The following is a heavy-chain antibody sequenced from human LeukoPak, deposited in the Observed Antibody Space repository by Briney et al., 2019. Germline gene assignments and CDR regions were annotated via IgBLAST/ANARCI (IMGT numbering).Heavy chain of an antibody. V-gene: IGHV3-53*01. CDR3: ARAHYDSSGIRAYYFDY. J-gene: IGHJ4*02. Sequence: GGSLRLSCAASGLTVSSNYMSWVRQAPGKGLEWVSVIYSGGSTYYADSVKGRFTISRDNSKNTLYLQMNSLRAEDTAVYYCARAHYDSSGIRAYYFDYWGQGTLVTVSS. CDR1: GLTVSSNY. CDR2: IYSGGST. D-gene: IGHD3-22*01.